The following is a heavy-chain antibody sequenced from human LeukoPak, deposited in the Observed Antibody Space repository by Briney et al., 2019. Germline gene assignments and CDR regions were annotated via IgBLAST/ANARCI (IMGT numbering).Heavy chain of an antibody. CDR2: IYYSGST. J-gene: IGHJ4*02. CDR3: ARTTNWGNDY. D-gene: IGHD3-16*01. V-gene: IGHV4-59*01. Sequence: KTSETLSLTCTVSGGSISTYYWSWIRQPPGKGLEWIGYIYYSGSTNYNPSLKSRVTISVDTSKNQFSLKLSSVTAADTAVYYCARTTNWGNDYWGQGTLVTVSS. CDR1: GGSISTYY.